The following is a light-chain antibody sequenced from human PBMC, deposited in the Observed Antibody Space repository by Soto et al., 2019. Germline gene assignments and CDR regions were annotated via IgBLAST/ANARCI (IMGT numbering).Light chain of an antibody. CDR3: QHYGSSQWT. V-gene: IGKV3-20*01. CDR2: GAS. Sequence: EIVLTQSPGTLSLSPGERATLSCRASQSVSDSYLAWYQQKPGQAPRVVIYGASSRATGVPDRFSASESGPDFTLTISRLEPEDFAIYYCQHYGSSQWTCGQGTRVEIK. J-gene: IGKJ1*01. CDR1: QSVSDSY.